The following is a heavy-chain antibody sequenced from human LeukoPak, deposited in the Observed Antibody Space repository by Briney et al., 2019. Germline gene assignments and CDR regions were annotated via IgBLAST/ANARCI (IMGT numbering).Heavy chain of an antibody. CDR2: ISRSSTYI. CDR1: RFTFSTYS. Sequence: GGSLRLSCAASRFTFSTYSMNWVRQAPGKGLEWVSSISRSSTYIYYADSVKGRFTIARDNAENSPYLQMNSLRAEDTAVYYCARSGREDRGYYFGVLYYYQMDVWGKGTTVTVSS. CDR3: ARSGREDRGYYFGVLYYYQMDV. J-gene: IGHJ6*03. D-gene: IGHD3-22*01. V-gene: IGHV3-21*01.